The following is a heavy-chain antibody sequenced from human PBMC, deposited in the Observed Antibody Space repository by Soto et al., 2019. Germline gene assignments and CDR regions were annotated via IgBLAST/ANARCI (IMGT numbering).Heavy chain of an antibody. J-gene: IGHJ4*02. V-gene: IGHV1-69*12. CDR3: ARDVIAAAGTAG. CDR1: GGTFSSYA. D-gene: IGHD6-13*01. CDR2: IIPNFGTA. Sequence: QVQLVQSGAEVKKPGSSVKVSCKASGGTFSSYAISWVRQAPGQGLEWMGGIIPNFGTANCAQKVQGRVTITADESTSTAYMERSSLRSEDTAVYYCARDVIAAAGTAGWGQGTLVTVSS.